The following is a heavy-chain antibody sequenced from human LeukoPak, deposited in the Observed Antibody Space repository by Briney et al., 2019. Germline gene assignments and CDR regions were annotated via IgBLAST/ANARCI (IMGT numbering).Heavy chain of an antibody. D-gene: IGHD3-22*01. J-gene: IGHJ6*03. Sequence: SVKLSCKASGGTFSSYAISWVRQAPGQGLEWMGGIIPIFGTANYAQKFQGRVTITADESTSTAYMELSSLRSEDTAVYYCARDSTYYYDSSGYYYSMDVWGKGTTVTISS. CDR1: GGTFSSYA. V-gene: IGHV1-69*13. CDR3: ARDSTYYYDSSGYYYSMDV. CDR2: IIPIFGTA.